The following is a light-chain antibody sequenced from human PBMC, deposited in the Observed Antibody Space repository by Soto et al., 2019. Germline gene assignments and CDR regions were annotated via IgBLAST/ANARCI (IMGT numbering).Light chain of an antibody. CDR1: QSISSTY. CDR2: GAS. V-gene: IGKV3-20*01. Sequence: EIVLTQSPGTLSLSPGEGATLSCRASQSISSTYSAWYQQKPGQSPRLLMYGASSRATGIPDRFSGSGSGTDFTLTISRLEPEDFAVYYCQQYGSSRFTFGPGTKLDI. J-gene: IGKJ3*01. CDR3: QQYGSSRFT.